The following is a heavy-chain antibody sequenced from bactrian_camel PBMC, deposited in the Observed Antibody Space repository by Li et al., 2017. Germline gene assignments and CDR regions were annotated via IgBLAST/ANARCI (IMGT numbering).Heavy chain of an antibody. J-gene: IGHJ4*01. CDR3: AVQFLEASCARVHAIDD. CDR2: IATGSGNT. CDR1: GYFSKRC. V-gene: IGHV3S63*01. Sequence: VQLVESGGDSVEAGGSLRLSCVVSGYFSKRCMAWFRQAPGKERQGVARIATGSGNTYYADSVKGRFTISQDNAKNTVYLQMNSLKPEDTAMYYCAVQFLEASCARVHAIDDWGQGTQVTVS. D-gene: IGHD4*01.